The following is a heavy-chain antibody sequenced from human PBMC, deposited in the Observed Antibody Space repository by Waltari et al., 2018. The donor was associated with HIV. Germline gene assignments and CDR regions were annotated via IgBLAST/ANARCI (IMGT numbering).Heavy chain of an antibody. CDR1: AGSFTGSF. V-gene: IGHV4-34*02. CDR3: ARASYDYVKGSQPGDAFEI. CDR2: INQNGVI. D-gene: IGHD3-10*02. Sequence: HVYLQQWGTGLLKPSENMSLVCAVYAGSFTGSFLTWIRPPPGGGLDWIAEINQNGVINYNSSFEGLAAISVDASKNQFSLKVASVTAADTAIYYCARASYDYVKGSQPGDAFEIWGHGTPVTVSS. J-gene: IGHJ3*02.